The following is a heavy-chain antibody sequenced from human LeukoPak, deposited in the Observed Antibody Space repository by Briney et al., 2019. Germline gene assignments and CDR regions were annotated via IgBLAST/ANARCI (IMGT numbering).Heavy chain of an antibody. CDR1: GYTFTGYY. Sequence: ASVKVSCKASGYTFTGYYMHWVRQAPGQGLEWMGWINPNSGGTNYAQKFQGRVTMTTDTSTSTAYMELTSLRSDDTAVYYCAMGETVTTPPRDYWGQGTPVTVSS. CDR3: AMGETVTTPPRDY. D-gene: IGHD4-17*01. V-gene: IGHV1-2*02. CDR2: INPNSGGT. J-gene: IGHJ4*02.